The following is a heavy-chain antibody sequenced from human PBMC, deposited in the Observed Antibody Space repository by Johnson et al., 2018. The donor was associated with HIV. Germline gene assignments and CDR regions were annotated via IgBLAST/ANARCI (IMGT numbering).Heavy chain of an antibody. V-gene: IGHV3-15*01. CDR3: AKGYSSSWYVAFDI. CDR1: GFTFSSFD. J-gene: IGHJ3*02. D-gene: IGHD6-13*01. Sequence: VQLVESGGGVVQPGRSLRLSCAASGFTFSSFDMHWVRQAPGKGLEWVGRIKSKSDGGTTDYAAPVKGRFTISRDDSKNTLYLQMKSLRAEDTAVYYCAKGYSSSWYVAFDIWGQGTVVTVSS. CDR2: IKSKSDGGTT.